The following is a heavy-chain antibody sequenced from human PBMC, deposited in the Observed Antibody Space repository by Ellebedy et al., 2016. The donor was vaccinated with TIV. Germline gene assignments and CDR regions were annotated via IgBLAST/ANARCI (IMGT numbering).Heavy chain of an antibody. V-gene: IGHV3-23*01. CDR1: GFTFKTHA. D-gene: IGHD6-19*01. J-gene: IGHJ4*02. CDR2: ISGSAGST. Sequence: PGGSLRLSCAASGFTFKTHAMTWVRQAQGKGLEWVSTISGSAGSTYYADSVKGRFTVSRDNSKNTLHLQMDGLRAEDTAVYYCARGARQWLTGGTDFWGQGTLVTVSS. CDR3: ARGARQWLTGGTDF.